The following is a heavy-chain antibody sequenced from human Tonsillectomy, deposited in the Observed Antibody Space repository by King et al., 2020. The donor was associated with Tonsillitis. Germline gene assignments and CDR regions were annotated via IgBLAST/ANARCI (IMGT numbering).Heavy chain of an antibody. CDR3: ARDTPPFPPRGYSYGCFDY. CDR2: IYYSGST. CDR1: IGSISSFY. D-gene: IGHD5-18*01. J-gene: IGHJ4*02. V-gene: IGHV4-59*01. Sequence: QLQESGPGLVKPSETLSLTCSVSIGSISSFYWSWIRQPPGKGLEWFGYIYYSGSTNYNPSLKSRVTISVDTSKNQFSLKLSSVTAADTAVYYCARDTPPFPPRGYSYGCFDYWGQGTLVTVSS.